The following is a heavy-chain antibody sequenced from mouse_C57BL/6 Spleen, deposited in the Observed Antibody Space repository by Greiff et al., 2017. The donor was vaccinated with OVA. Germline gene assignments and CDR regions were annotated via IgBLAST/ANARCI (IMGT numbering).Heavy chain of an antibody. CDR3: ARGARGGNPYYYAMDY. CDR1: GYTFTDYN. Sequence: VQLKQSGPELVKPGASVKIPCKASGYTFTDYNMDWVKQSHGKSLEWIGDINPNNGGTIYNQKFKGKATLTVDKSSSTAYMELRSLTSEDTAVYYCARGARGGNPYYYAMDYWGQGTSVTVSS. CDR2: INPNNGGT. D-gene: IGHD2-1*01. J-gene: IGHJ4*01. V-gene: IGHV1-18*01.